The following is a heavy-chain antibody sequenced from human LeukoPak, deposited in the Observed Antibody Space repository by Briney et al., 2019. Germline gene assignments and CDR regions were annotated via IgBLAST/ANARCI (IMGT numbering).Heavy chain of an antibody. CDR2: ISYDGTNK. D-gene: IGHD3-9*01. CDR3: ARDFGWLSGFDH. CDR1: GFTFSSYA. Sequence: GRSLRLSCAASGFTFSSYAIHWVRQAPGKGLEWVAIISYDGTNKYYADSVRGRFTISRDNSKNTLYLQMNSLRAEDTAVYYCARDFGWLSGFDHWRQGTLVTVSS. V-gene: IGHV3-30-3*01. J-gene: IGHJ4*02.